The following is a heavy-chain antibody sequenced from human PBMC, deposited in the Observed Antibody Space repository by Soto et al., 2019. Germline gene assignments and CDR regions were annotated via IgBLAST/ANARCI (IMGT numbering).Heavy chain of an antibody. J-gene: IGHJ4*02. CDR2: INAGNGNT. Sequence: QVQLVQSGAEEKKPGASVKVSCKASGYTLTSYAMHWVRQAPGQRLEWMGWINAGNGNTKYSQKFRGRVTITRDTSASTAYMELSRLRSEDTAVYYCARGITLPTPLDYWGQGTLVTVSS. D-gene: IGHD1-20*01. CDR3: ARGITLPTPLDY. V-gene: IGHV1-3*05. CDR1: GYTLTSYA.